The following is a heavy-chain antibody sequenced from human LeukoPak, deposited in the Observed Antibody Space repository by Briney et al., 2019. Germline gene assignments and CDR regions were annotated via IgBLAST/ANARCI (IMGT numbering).Heavy chain of an antibody. CDR3: AKDEPGSYSPSDY. V-gene: IGHV3-30*18. J-gene: IGHJ4*02. D-gene: IGHD3-10*01. CDR2: ISYDGIDK. CDR1: GFTFRNYA. Sequence: GGSLRLSCAASGFTFRNYAMHWVRQAPGKGLEWVAFISYDGIDKYYADSVKGRFTISRDNSKNTLYLQMNSLRAEDTAVYYCAKDEPGSYSPSDYWGQGTLVTVSS.